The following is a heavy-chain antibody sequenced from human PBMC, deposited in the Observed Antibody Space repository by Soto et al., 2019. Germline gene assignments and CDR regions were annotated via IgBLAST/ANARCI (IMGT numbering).Heavy chain of an antibody. J-gene: IGHJ6*02. CDR2: IRSKAFGGTT. D-gene: IGHD5-12*01. CDR3: TRDRTVATSSYYYYGMDV. Sequence: PGGSLRLSCPASGFTFGYYAMTWVRQAPGKGLEWVGFIRSKAFGGTTKYAASVKGRFTISTDDSKSIAYLQMNSLKTDDTGVYYCTRDRTVATSSYYYYGMDVWGQGTTVTVSS. V-gene: IGHV3-49*04. CDR1: GFTFGYYA.